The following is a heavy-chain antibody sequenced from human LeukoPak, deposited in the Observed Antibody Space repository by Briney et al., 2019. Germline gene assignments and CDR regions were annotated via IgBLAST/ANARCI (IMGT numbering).Heavy chain of an antibody. CDR2: ITGSSTYI. J-gene: IGHJ3*02. V-gene: IGHV3-21*01. D-gene: IGHD4-17*01. Sequence: GGSLRLSCAAFGFTFSTYNMNWVRQGPGKGLEWVSSITGSSTYIYYADSVKGRFTISRDNAKNSLSLQMDSLRAEDTAVYYCARDLYGDYGFDIWGQGTMVTVSS. CDR1: GFTFSTYN. CDR3: ARDLYGDYGFDI.